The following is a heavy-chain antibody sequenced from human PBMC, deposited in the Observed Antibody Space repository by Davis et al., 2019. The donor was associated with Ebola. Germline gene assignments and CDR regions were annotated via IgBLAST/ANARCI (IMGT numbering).Heavy chain of an antibody. J-gene: IGHJ6*02. CDR1: GFTVRSTY. V-gene: IGHV3-7*01. CDR3: ARGTTILRFLEWSDYYYYGMDV. Sequence: GESLKISCAASGFTVRSTYMSWVRQAPGKGLEWVANIKQDGSEKYYVDSVKGRFTISRDNAKNSLYLQMNSLRAEDTAVYYCARGTTILRFLEWSDYYYYGMDVWGQGTTVTVSS. D-gene: IGHD3-3*01. CDR2: IKQDGSEK.